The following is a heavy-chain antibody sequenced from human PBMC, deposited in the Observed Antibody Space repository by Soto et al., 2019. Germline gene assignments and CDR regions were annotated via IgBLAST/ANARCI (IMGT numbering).Heavy chain of an antibody. J-gene: IGHJ4*02. Sequence: SETLCVPWTVAGGSIISYYWRWIRKPPGKGLEWIGYIYYSGSTNYNPSLKSRVTISVDTSKNQFSLKLSSVTAADTAVYYCATGGSSFARHRSWFDYWGQGTLVTVSS. CDR1: GGSIISYY. CDR2: IYYSGST. CDR3: ATGGSSFARHRSWFDY. V-gene: IGHV4-59*08. D-gene: IGHD6-13*01.